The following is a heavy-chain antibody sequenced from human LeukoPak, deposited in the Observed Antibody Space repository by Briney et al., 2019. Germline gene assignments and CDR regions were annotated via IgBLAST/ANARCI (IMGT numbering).Heavy chain of an antibody. Sequence: PSQTLSLTCTVSGGSISSGGYYWSWIRQPPGKGLEWIGYIYHSGSTYYNPSLKSRVTISVDRSKNQFSLKLSSVTAADTAVYYCASSGGSYNSLDFDYWGQGTLVSVSS. CDR3: ASSGGSYNSLDFDY. CDR1: GGSISSGGYY. D-gene: IGHD1-26*01. V-gene: IGHV4-30-2*01. J-gene: IGHJ4*02. CDR2: IYHSGST.